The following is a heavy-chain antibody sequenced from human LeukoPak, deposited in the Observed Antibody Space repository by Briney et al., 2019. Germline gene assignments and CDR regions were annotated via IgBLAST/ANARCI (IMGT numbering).Heavy chain of an antibody. Sequence: PSETLSLTCTVSGYSISSGYYWGWIRQPPGKGLEWIGSIYHSGSTYYNPSLKSRVTISVDTSKNQFSLKLSSVTAADTAVYYCARDVRAYSSGWYFDYWGQGTLVTVSS. CDR2: IYHSGST. CDR1: GYSISSGYY. D-gene: IGHD6-19*01. V-gene: IGHV4-38-2*02. CDR3: ARDVRAYSSGWYFDY. J-gene: IGHJ4*02.